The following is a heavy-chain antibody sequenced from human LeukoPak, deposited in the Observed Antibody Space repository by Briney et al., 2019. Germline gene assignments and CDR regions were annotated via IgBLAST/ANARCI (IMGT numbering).Heavy chain of an antibody. Sequence: ASVTVSCKASGYTFTSYDINWVRQATGQGLEWMGWISAYNGNTNYAQKLQGRVTMTTDTSTSTAYMELRSLRSDDTAVYYCARARNVWFGELRDAFDIWGQGTMVTVSS. J-gene: IGHJ3*02. CDR2: ISAYNGNT. CDR1: GYTFTSYD. CDR3: ARARNVWFGELRDAFDI. D-gene: IGHD3-10*01. V-gene: IGHV1-18*01.